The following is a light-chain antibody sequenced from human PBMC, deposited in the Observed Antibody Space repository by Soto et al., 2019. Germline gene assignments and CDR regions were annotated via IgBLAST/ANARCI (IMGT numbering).Light chain of an antibody. CDR1: QSVSSSY. Sequence: EIVLTQSPGTLSLSPGERATLSCRASQSVSSSYLAWYQQKPGQAPRLLIYGASSRATGIPARFSGSGSGTDFTLTIRRLEPQDFAVYYCQQYGSSGTFGQGHKV. J-gene: IGKJ1*01. CDR3: QQYGSSGT. V-gene: IGKV3-20*01. CDR2: GAS.